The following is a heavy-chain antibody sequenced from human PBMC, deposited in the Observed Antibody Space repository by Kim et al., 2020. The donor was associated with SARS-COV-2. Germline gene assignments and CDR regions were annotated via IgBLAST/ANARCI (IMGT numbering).Heavy chain of an antibody. J-gene: IGHJ4*02. D-gene: IGHD3-10*01. CDR3: ARKYYGSGSYYTPYFDY. Sequence: LKSRVTISVDTSKNQFYLKLSSVTAADTAVYYCARKYYGSGSYYTPYFDYWGQGTLVTVSS. V-gene: IGHV4-34*01.